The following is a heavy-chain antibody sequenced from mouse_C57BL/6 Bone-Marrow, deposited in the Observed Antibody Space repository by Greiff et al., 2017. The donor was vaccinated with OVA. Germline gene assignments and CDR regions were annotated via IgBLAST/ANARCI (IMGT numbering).Heavy chain of an antibody. CDR1: GYSITSGYY. V-gene: IGHV3-6*01. J-gene: IGHJ2*01. Sequence: EVKLMESGPGLVKPSQSLSLTCSVTGYSITSGYYWNWIRQFPGNKLEWMGYISYDGSNNYNPSLKNRISITRDTSKNQFFLKLNSVTTEDTATYYCARETRGWVNYWGQGTTLTVSS. CDR3: ARETRGWVNY. D-gene: IGHD3-3*01. CDR2: ISYDGSN.